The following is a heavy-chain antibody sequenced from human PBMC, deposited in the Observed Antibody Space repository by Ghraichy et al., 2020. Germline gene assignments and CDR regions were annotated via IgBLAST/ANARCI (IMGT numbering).Heavy chain of an antibody. CDR1: GFTFSSYA. CDR3: ARDQVDTMVRGGFDY. CDR2: ISYDGSNK. D-gene: IGHD3-10*01. V-gene: IGHV3-30*04. Sequence: GESLNISCAASGFTFSSYAIHWVRQAPGKGLECVAVISYDGSNKYYADSVKDRFTISRDNSKNTLYLQMNSLRAEDTAVYYCARDQVDTMVRGGFDYWGQGTLVTVSS. J-gene: IGHJ4*02.